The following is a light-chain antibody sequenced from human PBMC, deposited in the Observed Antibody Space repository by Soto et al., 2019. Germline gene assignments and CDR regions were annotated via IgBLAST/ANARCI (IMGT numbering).Light chain of an antibody. Sequence: QSVLPQPPSASGTPGQRGTISCSGSSSNIGSNYVYWYQQLPGTAPKLLIYRSNQRPSGVPDRFSGSKSGTSASLAISGLRSEDEADYYCAAWDDSLGGVVFGGGTKVTVL. CDR1: SSNIGSNY. CDR3: AAWDDSLGGVV. V-gene: IGLV1-47*01. CDR2: RSN. J-gene: IGLJ2*01.